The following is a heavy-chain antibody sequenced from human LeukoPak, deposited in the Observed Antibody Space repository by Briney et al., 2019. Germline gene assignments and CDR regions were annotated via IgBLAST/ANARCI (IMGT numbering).Heavy chain of an antibody. D-gene: IGHD5-12*01. V-gene: IGHV3-48*03. CDR2: ISSSGSTI. Sequence: PGGSLRLSCAASGFTFSSYEMNWVRQAPGKGLEWVSYISSSGSTIYYADSVQGRFTLSRDNSDNTVYLQMNGLRGGDTAVYYCAKGFQYSGYDYFDSWGQGTLVTVSS. J-gene: IGHJ4*02. CDR1: GFTFSSYE. CDR3: AKGFQYSGYDYFDS.